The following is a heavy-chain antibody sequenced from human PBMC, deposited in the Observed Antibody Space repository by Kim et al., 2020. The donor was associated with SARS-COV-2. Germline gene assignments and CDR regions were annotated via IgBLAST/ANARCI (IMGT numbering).Heavy chain of an antibody. CDR3: AKDKGVGYVWGSYRYLWAY. V-gene: IGHV3-30*18. CDR2: ISYDGSNK. Sequence: GGSLRLSCAASGFTFSSYGMHWVRQAPGKGLEWVAVISYDGSNKYYADSVKGRFTISRDNSKNTLYLQMNSLRAEDTAVYYCAKDKGVGYVWGSYRYLWAYWGQGTLVTVSP. CDR1: GFTFSSYG. D-gene: IGHD3-16*02. J-gene: IGHJ4*02.